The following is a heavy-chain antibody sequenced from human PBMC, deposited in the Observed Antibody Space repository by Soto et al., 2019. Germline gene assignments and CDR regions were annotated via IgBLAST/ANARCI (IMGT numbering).Heavy chain of an antibody. CDR2: IIPIFGTA. Sequence: ASVKVSCKASGGTFSSYAISWVRQAPGQGLEWMGGIIPIFGTANYAQKFQGRVTITADESTSTAYMELSSLRSEDTAVYYCASSAVAARPSDDFDIWGQGTMVTVSS. J-gene: IGHJ3*02. CDR1: GGTFSSYA. D-gene: IGHD6-6*01. V-gene: IGHV1-69*13. CDR3: ASSAVAARPSDDFDI.